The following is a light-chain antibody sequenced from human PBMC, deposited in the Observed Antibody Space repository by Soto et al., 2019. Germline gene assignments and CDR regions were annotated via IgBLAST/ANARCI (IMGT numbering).Light chain of an antibody. CDR3: QQYGSSGT. V-gene: IGKV3-15*01. J-gene: IGKJ1*01. CDR1: QGLGTN. CDR2: AAS. Sequence: EVVTTQSPATLSVSPGERATLSCRASQGLGTNLAWYQQKPGQAPRLLIYAASTRATGVPGRFSGSGSGTEFTLTISGLEPEDFAVYYCQQYGSSGTFGQGTKVDIK.